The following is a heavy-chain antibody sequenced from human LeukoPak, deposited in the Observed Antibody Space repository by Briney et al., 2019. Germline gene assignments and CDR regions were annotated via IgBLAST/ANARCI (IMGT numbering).Heavy chain of an antibody. D-gene: IGHD3-22*01. CDR2: INHSGST. Sequence: SETLSLTCAVSGGSITNTNWWSWVRQPPGKGLEWIGEINHSGSTNYNPSLKSRVTISVDTSKNQFSLKLSSVTAADTAVYYCARQGGYDSSGYYSRGYHYYGMDVWGQGTTVTVSS. J-gene: IGHJ6*02. CDR1: GGSITNTNW. V-gene: IGHV4-4*02. CDR3: ARQGGYDSSGYYSRGYHYYGMDV.